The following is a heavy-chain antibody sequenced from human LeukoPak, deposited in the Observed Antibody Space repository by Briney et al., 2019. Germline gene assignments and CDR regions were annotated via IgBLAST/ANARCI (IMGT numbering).Heavy chain of an antibody. V-gene: IGHV4-59*08. D-gene: IGHD3-22*01. J-gene: IGHJ4*02. CDR2: IYYSGST. CDR3: ARQAYSSGSYYFDY. CDR1: GGSISSYY. Sequence: SETLSLTCTVSGGSISSYYWSWIRQPPGKGLEWIGYIYYSGSTNYNPSLKSRVTISVDTSKNQFSLELTSVTAGDTAVYYCARQAYSSGSYYFDYWGQGTLVTVSS.